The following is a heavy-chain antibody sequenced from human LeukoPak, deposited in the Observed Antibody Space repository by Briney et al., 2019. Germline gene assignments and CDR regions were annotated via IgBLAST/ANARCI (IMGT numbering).Heavy chain of an antibody. Sequence: GGSLRLSCAASGFTFSSYAMSWVRQAPGKGLEWVSGITGSGGSAYYADSVKGRFTISRDNSQNTLYLQMDSLRAADTAVYFCASRYCSGGSCYNRYYFDYWGQGSLVTASS. D-gene: IGHD2-15*01. J-gene: IGHJ4*02. CDR2: ITGSGGSA. V-gene: IGHV3-23*01. CDR1: GFTFSSYA. CDR3: ASRYCSGGSCYNRYYFDY.